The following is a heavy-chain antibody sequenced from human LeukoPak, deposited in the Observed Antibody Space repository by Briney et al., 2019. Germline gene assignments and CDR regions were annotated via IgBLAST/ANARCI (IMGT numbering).Heavy chain of an antibody. CDR3: LYGGNSGDWVY. V-gene: IGHV4-61*02. CDR1: GGSISSGSYY. CDR2: IYTSGST. J-gene: IGHJ4*02. Sequence: PSETLSLTCTVSGGSISSGSYYWSWIRQPAGKGLEWIGRIYTSGSTNYNPSLKSRVTMSADKSKNQFSLNLRSVAAADTAVYYCLYGGNSGDWVYWGQGTLVTVSS. D-gene: IGHD4-23*01.